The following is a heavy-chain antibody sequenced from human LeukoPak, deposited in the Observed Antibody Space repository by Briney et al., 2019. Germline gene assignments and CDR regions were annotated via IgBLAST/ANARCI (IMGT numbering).Heavy chain of an antibody. CDR2: IHYSGST. D-gene: IGHD1-1*01. Sequence: SETLSLTCTVSGGSISSYYWSWIRQPPGKGLEWIGYIHYSGSTHYNPSLKSRVTISVDTSKNQVSLKLRSVTAADTAVYYCARDQGYSLIDYWGQGTLVTVSS. J-gene: IGHJ4*02. V-gene: IGHV4-59*01. CDR1: GGSISSYY. CDR3: ARDQGYSLIDY.